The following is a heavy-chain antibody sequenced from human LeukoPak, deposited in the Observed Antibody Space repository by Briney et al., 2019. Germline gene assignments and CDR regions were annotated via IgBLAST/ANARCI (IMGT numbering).Heavy chain of an antibody. CDR1: GFTFSSYA. V-gene: IGHV3-9*01. CDR2: ISWNSGSI. J-gene: IGHJ5*02. Sequence: PGGSLRLSCAASGFTFSSYAMHWVRQAPGKGLEWVSGISWNSGSIGYADSVKGRFTISRDNAKNSLYLQMNSLRAEDTALYYCAKAGEYCSSTSCSFDPWGQGTLVTVSS. D-gene: IGHD2-2*01. CDR3: AKAGEYCSSTSCSFDP.